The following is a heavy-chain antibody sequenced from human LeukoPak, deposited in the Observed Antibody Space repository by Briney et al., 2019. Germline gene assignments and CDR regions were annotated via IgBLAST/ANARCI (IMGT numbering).Heavy chain of an antibody. CDR1: GFTFSSYS. CDR2: ISSSSSYI. CDR3: GGSRYIAGTAGKD. J-gene: IGHJ4*02. V-gene: IGHV3-21*01. Sequence: PGGSLRLSCAASGFTFSSYSMNWVPQAPGKGLEWVSSISSSSSYIYYADSVKGRFTISRDNAKNSLYLQMNSLTAENTAVYYCGGSRYIAGTAGKDWGQGTLVTVSS. D-gene: IGHD6-13*01.